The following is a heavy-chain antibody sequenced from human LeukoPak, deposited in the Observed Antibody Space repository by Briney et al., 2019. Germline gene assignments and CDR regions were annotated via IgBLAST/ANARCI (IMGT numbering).Heavy chain of an antibody. D-gene: IGHD3-9*01. V-gene: IGHV4-4*07. CDR3: ARELVGAFDI. J-gene: IGHJ3*02. CDR2: IYTSGST. Sequence: SEALSLTCTVPGGSISTYYWSSIRQPAGKGLEWIGRIYTSGSTNYNPSLKSRVTMSVDTSKNQFSLKLSSVTAADTAVYYCARELVGAFDIWGQGTMVTVSS. CDR1: GGSISTYY.